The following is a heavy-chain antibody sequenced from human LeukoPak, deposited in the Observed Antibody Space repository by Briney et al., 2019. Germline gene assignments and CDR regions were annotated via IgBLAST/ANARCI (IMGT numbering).Heavy chain of an antibody. J-gene: IGHJ4*02. CDR3: ARDLVFWSGYYDY. CDR1: GFTFSSYW. Sequence: GGSLRLSCAASGFTFSSYWMHWVRQAPGKGLGWVSRINSDGSTTSYADSVKGRFTTSRDNVNNTLYLQMNSLRAEDTAVYYCARDLVFWSGYYDYWGQGTLVTVSS. D-gene: IGHD3-3*01. V-gene: IGHV3-74*01. CDR2: INSDGSTT.